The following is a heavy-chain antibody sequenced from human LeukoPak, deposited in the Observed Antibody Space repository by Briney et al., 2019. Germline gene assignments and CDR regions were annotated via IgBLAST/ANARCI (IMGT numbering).Heavy chain of an antibody. CDR1: GYTFTSYY. CDR3: ARAARDMIVVVRGAFDI. V-gene: IGHV1-46*01. D-gene: IGHD3-22*01. CDR2: INPSGGST. J-gene: IGHJ3*02. Sequence: ASVKVSCKASGYTFTSYYMHWVRQAPGQGLEWMGIINPSGGSTSYAQKFQGRVTMARDTSTSTVYMELSSLRSEDTAVYYCARAARDMIVVVRGAFDIWGQGTMVTVSS.